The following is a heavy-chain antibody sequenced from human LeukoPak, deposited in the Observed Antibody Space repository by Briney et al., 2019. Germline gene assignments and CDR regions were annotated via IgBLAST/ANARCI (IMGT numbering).Heavy chain of an antibody. J-gene: IGHJ6*03. Sequence: GGSLRLSCAASGFTFSSYWMSWVRQAPGKWLEWVANIKQDGSEKYYVDSVKGRFTISRDNAKNSLYLQMNSLRAEDTAVYYCARDALVVPAAIPSAYYYYYMDVWGKGTTVTVSS. CDR3: ARDALVVPAAIPSAYYYYYMDV. CDR1: GFTFSSYW. D-gene: IGHD2-2*02. V-gene: IGHV3-7*01. CDR2: IKQDGSEK.